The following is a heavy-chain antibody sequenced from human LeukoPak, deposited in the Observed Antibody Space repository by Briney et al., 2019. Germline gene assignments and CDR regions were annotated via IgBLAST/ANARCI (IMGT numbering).Heavy chain of an antibody. D-gene: IGHD1-1*01. J-gene: IGHJ3*02. CDR3: AKDVSGSERPDAFDI. CDR2: ISSSSSTI. V-gene: IGHV3-48*01. Sequence: GGSLRLSCAASGFTFSSYSMTWVRQAPGKGLEWVSYISSSSSTIYYADSVKGRFTISRDNSKNTLYLQVNSLRAEDTAVYYCAKDVSGSERPDAFDIWGQGTMVTVSS. CDR1: GFTFSSYS.